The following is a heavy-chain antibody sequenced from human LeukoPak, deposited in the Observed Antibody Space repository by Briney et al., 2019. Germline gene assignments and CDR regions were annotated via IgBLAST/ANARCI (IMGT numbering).Heavy chain of an antibody. V-gene: IGHV4-59*01. CDR1: GGSISSYY. CDR2: IYYSGST. CDR3: ARDGGIYYYDSSGYYDY. J-gene: IGHJ4*02. D-gene: IGHD3-22*01. Sequence: SETLSLTCTVSGGSISSYYWSWIRQPPGKGPEWIGYIYYSGSTNYNPSLKSRVTISVDTSKNQFSLKLSSVTAADTAVYYCARDGGIYYYDSSGYYDYWGQGTLVTVSS.